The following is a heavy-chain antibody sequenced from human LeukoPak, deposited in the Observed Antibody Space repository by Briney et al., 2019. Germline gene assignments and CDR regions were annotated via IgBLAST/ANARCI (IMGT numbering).Heavy chain of an antibody. D-gene: IGHD3-22*01. CDR1: GGSISSDY. J-gene: IGHJ4*02. Sequence: PSETLSLTCTVSGGSISSDYWSWIRQPPGKGLEWIGYIYYSGSTNYNPSLKSRVTISVDTSKNQFSLKLSSVTAADTAVYYCARTHDSSGYYYDPEYYFDYWGQGTLVTVSS. CDR3: ARTHDSSGYYYDPEYYFDY. CDR2: IYYSGST. V-gene: IGHV4-59*01.